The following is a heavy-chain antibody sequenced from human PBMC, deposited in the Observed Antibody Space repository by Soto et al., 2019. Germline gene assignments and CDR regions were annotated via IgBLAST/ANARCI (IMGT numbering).Heavy chain of an antibody. CDR1: GGSFSGYY. D-gene: IGHD4-17*01. Sequence: KQSQTLSLTCAVYGGSFSGYYWSWIRQPPGKGLEWIGEINHSGSTNYNPSLKSRVTISVETSKNQFSLKLSSVTAADTAVYYCARGRGGAAVTRLKKHKYYFDYWGQGTLVTVSS. CDR2: INHSGST. CDR3: ARGRGGAAVTRLKKHKYYFDY. V-gene: IGHV4-34*01. J-gene: IGHJ4*02.